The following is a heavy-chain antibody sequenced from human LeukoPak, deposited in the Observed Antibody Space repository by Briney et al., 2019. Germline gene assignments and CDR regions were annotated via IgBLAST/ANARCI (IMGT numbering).Heavy chain of an antibody. CDR1: GFTFSSYD. CDR2: VSYDGSNK. J-gene: IGHJ4*02. CDR3: AKDLNSPGGESYYTTFDY. Sequence: QAGESLRLSCAASGFTFSSYDIHWVRQAPRKGQEWVAVVSYDGSNKYYADSVKGRFTISRDSSKNTVYLQKNSLRAEDTAVYYCAKDLNSPGGESYYTTFDYWGQGTLVTVCS. V-gene: IGHV3-30*18. D-gene: IGHD1-26*01.